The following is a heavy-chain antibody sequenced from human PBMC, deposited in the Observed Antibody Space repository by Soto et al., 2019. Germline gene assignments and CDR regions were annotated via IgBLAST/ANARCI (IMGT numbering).Heavy chain of an antibody. CDR2: IRSKAYGGTT. CDR1: GFTFGDYA. CDR3: TREEVCFDWLCQPFEY. V-gene: IGHV3-49*05. Sequence: EVQLVESGGGLVKPGRSLRLSCTASGFTFGDYAMSWFRQAPGKELEWVGFIRSKAYGGTTEYAASVKGRFTISRDDSKSIAYLQTNSLKTEDTAVYYCTREEVCFDWLCQPFEYWGQGTLVTVSS. J-gene: IGHJ4*02. D-gene: IGHD3-9*01.